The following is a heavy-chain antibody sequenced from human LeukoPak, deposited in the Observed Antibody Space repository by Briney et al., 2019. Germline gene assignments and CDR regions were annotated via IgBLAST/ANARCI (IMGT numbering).Heavy chain of an antibody. CDR2: ITNGGSTI. V-gene: IGHV3-11*01. J-gene: IGHJ6*02. D-gene: IGHD3-9*01. CDR1: GFTLSDYN. Sequence: SGGSLRLSCAASGFTLSDYNMNWVRQAPGKGLEWVSYITNGGSTIHHADSVKGRFTISRDNAKKTLYLQMNSLRAEDTAVYYCARSIGLTGGGVDVWGQGTTVTVSS. CDR3: ARSIGLTGGGVDV.